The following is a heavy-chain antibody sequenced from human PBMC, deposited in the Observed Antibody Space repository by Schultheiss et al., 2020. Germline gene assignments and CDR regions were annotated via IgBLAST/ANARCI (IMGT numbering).Heavy chain of an antibody. Sequence: SETLSLTCAVSGGSISNGSYYWSWIRQPAGKGLEWIGRFYTSGSTNYNPSLKSRVTISVDKSKNQFSLKLSSVTAADTAVYYCARGSTVITGWFDPWGQGTLVTVSS. CDR3: ARGSTVITGWFDP. J-gene: IGHJ5*02. CDR2: FYTSGST. V-gene: IGHV4-61*02. D-gene: IGHD4-23*01. CDR1: GGSISNGSYY.